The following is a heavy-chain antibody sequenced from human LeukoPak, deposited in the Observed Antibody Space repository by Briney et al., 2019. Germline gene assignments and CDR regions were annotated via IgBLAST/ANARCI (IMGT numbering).Heavy chain of an antibody. J-gene: IGHJ4*02. CDR2: INPSGGST. V-gene: IGHV1-46*01. D-gene: IGHD6-19*01. CDR3: AREGSGSGWYPAYFFDY. Sequence: ASVKVSCKASGYTSTSYYMHWVRQAPGQGLEWMGIINPSGGSTSYAQKFQGRVTMTRDTSTSTVYMELSSLRSEETAVYYCAREGSGSGWYPAYFFDYWGQGTLVTVSA. CDR1: GYTSTSYY.